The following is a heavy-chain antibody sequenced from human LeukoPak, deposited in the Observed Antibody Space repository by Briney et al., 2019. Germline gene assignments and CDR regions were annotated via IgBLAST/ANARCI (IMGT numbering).Heavy chain of an antibody. CDR3: ARGGDTAMADAFDI. D-gene: IGHD5-18*01. J-gene: IGHJ3*02. CDR1: GVTFSSYE. Sequence: GGSLRLSCAASGVTFSSYEMNWVRQAPGKGLEWGSHISSSGSTIYYADSVKGRFIIARDNDKNSLYLQMNSLGAEDTAVYCCARGGDTAMADAFDIWGQGTMVSVSS. V-gene: IGHV3-48*03. CDR2: ISSSGSTI.